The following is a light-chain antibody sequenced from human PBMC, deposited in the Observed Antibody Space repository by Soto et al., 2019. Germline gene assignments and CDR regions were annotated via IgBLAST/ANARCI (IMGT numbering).Light chain of an antibody. V-gene: IGLV2-8*01. CDR1: SSDVGGYNF. CDR3: TSYAGSNIFYV. CDR2: EVS. J-gene: IGLJ1*01. Sequence: QSALPQPPSASGSPGQSVTISCTGTSSDVGGYNFVSWYQQHPGKAPKLMIYEVSKRPSGVPDRFSGSKSGNTASLTVSGLQAEDEADYYCTSYAGSNIFYVFGTGTKVTVL.